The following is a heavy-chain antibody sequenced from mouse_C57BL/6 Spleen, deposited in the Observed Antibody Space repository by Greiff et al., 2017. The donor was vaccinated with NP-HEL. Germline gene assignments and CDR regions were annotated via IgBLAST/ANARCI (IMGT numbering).Heavy chain of an antibody. CDR1: GYTFTSYW. V-gene: IGHV1-50*01. D-gene: IGHD2-2*01. CDR2: IDPSDSYT. J-gene: IGHJ4*01. CDR3: ARSGGYDLYAMDY. Sequence: QVQLQQPGAELVKPGASVKLSCKASGYTFTSYWMQWVKQRPGQGLEWIGEIDPSDSYTNYNQKFKGKATLTVDTSSSTAYMQLSSLTSEDSAVYYCARSGGYDLYAMDYWGQGTSVTVSS.